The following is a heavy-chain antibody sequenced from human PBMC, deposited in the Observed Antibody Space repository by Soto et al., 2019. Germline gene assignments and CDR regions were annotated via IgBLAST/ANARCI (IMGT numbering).Heavy chain of an antibody. CDR2: VSGSGGGT. Sequence: EVQLVESGGGLVQPGGSLRLSCAASGFTFSSYAMSWVRQAPGKGLEWVSAVSGSGGGTYYADSVKGRFTISRDNSKNTLYLRMNSLRPEDTAIYYCAKAEYTSSSPDYWGQGTLVTVSS. V-gene: IGHV3-23*04. CDR3: AKAEYTSSSPDY. J-gene: IGHJ4*02. CDR1: GFTFSSYA. D-gene: IGHD6-6*01.